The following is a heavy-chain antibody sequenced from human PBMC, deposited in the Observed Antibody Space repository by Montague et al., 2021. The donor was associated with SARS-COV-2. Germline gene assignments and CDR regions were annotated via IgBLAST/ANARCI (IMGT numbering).Heavy chain of an antibody. CDR2: IDWDDDK. CDR3: ARMTVAGIPFDY. V-gene: IGHV2-70*11. CDR1: GFSPSTSGMC. D-gene: IGHD6-19*01. Sequence: PALVKPTQTLTLTCTFSGFSPSTSGMCVSWIRQPPGKALEWLARIDWDDDKYYSTSLKTRLTISKDTSKNQVVLTMTNMDPVDTATYYCARMTVAGIPFDYWGQGTLVTVSS. J-gene: IGHJ4*02.